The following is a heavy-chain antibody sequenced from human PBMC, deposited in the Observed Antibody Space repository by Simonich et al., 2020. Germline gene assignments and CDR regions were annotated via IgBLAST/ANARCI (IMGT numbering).Heavy chain of an antibody. CDR1: GNTFTGNY. D-gene: IGHD6-13*01. V-gene: IGHV1-2*02. Sequence: QVQLVQSGAEVKKPGASVKVSCKASGNTFTGNYMHWVRQAPGQGLEGRGWINPNCVGTNYEKKFQGRYTMNRDTSISTAYMELSRLRSDDTAVYYCARDSYSSWYFDLWGRGTLVTVSS. CDR3: ARDSYSSWYFDL. J-gene: IGHJ2*01. CDR2: INPNCVGT.